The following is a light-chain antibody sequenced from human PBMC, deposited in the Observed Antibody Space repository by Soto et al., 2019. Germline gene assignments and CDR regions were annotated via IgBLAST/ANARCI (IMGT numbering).Light chain of an antibody. V-gene: IGLV2-14*01. Sequence: QSVLPQLASVSGSPGQSITISCTGTSSDVGGYNYVSWYQQHPGKAPKLMIYDVSNRPSGVSNRFSGSKSGNTASLTISGLQAEDEADYYCSSYTSSSTPYVFGTGTKVTVL. CDR2: DVS. J-gene: IGLJ1*01. CDR1: SSDVGGYNY. CDR3: SSYTSSSTPYV.